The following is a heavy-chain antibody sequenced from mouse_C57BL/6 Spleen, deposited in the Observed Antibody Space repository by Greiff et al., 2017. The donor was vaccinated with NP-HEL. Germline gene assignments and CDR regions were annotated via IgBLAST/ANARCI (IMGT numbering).Heavy chain of an antibody. CDR2: IWSGGST. Sequence: QVQLKQSGPGLVQPSQSLSITCTVSGFSLTSYGVHWVRQSPGKGLEWLGVIWSGGSTDYNAAFISRLSISKDNSKSQVFFKMNSLQADDTAIYYCARAGYYAMDYWGEKTSVTVSS. CDR1: GFSLTSYG. J-gene: IGHJ4*01. V-gene: IGHV2-2*01. CDR3: ARAGYYAMDY.